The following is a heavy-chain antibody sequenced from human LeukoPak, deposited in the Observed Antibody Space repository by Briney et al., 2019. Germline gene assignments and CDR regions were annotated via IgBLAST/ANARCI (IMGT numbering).Heavy chain of an antibody. CDR1: GGSFSGYY. V-gene: IGHV4-34*01. Sequence: PSETLSLTCAVYGGSFSGYYWSWIRQPPGKGLEWIGEINHSGSTNYNPSLKSRVTISVDTSKNQFSLKLSSVTAADTAVYYCASGRRDGYNSNWFDPWGQGTLVTVSS. J-gene: IGHJ5*02. CDR2: INHSGST. CDR3: ASGRRDGYNSNWFDP. D-gene: IGHD5-24*01.